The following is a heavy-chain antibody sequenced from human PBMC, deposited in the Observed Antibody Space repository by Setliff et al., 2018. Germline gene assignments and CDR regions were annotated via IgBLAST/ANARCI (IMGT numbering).Heavy chain of an antibody. CDR1: GFTCSKYG. Sequence: PGGSLRLSCAASGFTCSKYGLYWVRQAPGKGLEWVAYIDNRGNTVYNADSVKGRFTISRDNAKNSLYLQMNSLRTEDTAVYYCFGAGTCSYWGQGALVTVSS. J-gene: IGHJ4*02. CDR2: IDNRGNTV. D-gene: IGHD3-10*01. CDR3: FGAGTCSY. V-gene: IGHV3-48*03.